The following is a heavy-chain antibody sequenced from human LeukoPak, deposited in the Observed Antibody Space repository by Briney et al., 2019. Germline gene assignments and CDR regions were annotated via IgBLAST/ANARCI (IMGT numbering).Heavy chain of an antibody. CDR1: GGSFSGYY. J-gene: IGHJ3*02. CDR2: INHSGST. CDR3: ARDYSYAFDI. Sequence: SETLSLTCAVYGGSFSGYYWSWIRQPPGKGLEWIGEINHSGSTNYNPSLKSRVTISVDTSKNQFSLKLSSVTAADTAVYYCARDYSYAFDIWGQGTLVTVSS. D-gene: IGHD4-11*01. V-gene: IGHV4-34*01.